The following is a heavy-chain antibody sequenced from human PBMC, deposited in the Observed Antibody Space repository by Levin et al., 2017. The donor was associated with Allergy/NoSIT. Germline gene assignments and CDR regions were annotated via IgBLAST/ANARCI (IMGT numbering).Heavy chain of an antibody. V-gene: IGHV4-59*01. CDR1: GGSISSDY. D-gene: IGHD1/OR15-1a*01. Sequence: ESLKISCTVSGGSISSDYWSWIRQSPGKGLEWIGYVFPSGSTSYNPSLKSRVTFLVDTSKKQFSLKLSSVTAADTPVYYCARFPALEKRPYFYGMDVWGQGTTVTVSS. CDR2: VFPSGST. J-gene: IGHJ6*02. CDR3: ARFPALEKRPYFYGMDV.